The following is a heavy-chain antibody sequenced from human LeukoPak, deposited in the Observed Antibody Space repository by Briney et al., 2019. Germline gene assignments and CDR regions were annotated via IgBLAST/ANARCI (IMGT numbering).Heavy chain of an antibody. CDR3: ARDEPTVTTGPPVGS. CDR2: INGYGTTT. D-gene: IGHD4-17*01. J-gene: IGHJ4*02. Sequence: GGSLRLSCAASGFTFETYWMHWVRQAPGKGLVWVSCINGYGTTTNYADSVKGRFTITRDNAKNTLYLQMNSLRVEDTAVYYCARDEPTVTTGPPVGSWGQGTLVTVPS. CDR1: GFTFETYW. V-gene: IGHV3-74*01.